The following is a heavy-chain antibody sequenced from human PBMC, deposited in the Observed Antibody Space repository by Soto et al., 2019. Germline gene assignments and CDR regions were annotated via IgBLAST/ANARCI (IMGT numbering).Heavy chain of an antibody. CDR2: IGGSGGKT. CDR3: AIAMGDVGETQVFYFHY. J-gene: IGHJ4*02. Sequence: EVQLLESGGGLVQSGGSLRLSCAVSGFSLSSYAMNWVRQAPGKGLEWVSVIGGSGGKTLYADSVKGRFTISRDNSKTTVYLQINSLTAEYTAVYYCAIAMGDVGETQVFYFHYWGPRTLVTVSS. CDR1: GFSLSSYA. D-gene: IGHD2-21*01. V-gene: IGHV3-23*01.